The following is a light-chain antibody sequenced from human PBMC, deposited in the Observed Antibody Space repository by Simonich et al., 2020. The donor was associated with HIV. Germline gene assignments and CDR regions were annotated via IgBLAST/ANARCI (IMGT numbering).Light chain of an antibody. J-gene: IGKJ5*01. CDR3: QQYYGSPFT. CDR2: WES. Sequence: DIVMTQSPDSLAVSLGERATINCKSSQSVLSSSDNKNYLVWFQPKPGQPPKVLIYWESVRQYRFPDQFSGSGSVKDFTLTISSLMAEDVEVYYCQQYYGSPFTCCQGTRLDIK. CDR1: QSVLSSSDNKNY. V-gene: IGKV4-1*01.